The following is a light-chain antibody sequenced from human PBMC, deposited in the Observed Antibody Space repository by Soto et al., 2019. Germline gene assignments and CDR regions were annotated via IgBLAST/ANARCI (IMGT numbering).Light chain of an antibody. CDR3: HLAGGYT. CDR1: QTLNSNY. Sequence: EIVLTQSPGTLSLSPGERATLSCRASQTLNSNYVAWYQQKPGQAPKPLIYGASSRATGIPDRFSGSGSGTDFTLSISRLEPEDYAMYYFHLAGGYTFGQGTKLEIK. CDR2: GAS. V-gene: IGKV3-20*01. J-gene: IGKJ2*01.